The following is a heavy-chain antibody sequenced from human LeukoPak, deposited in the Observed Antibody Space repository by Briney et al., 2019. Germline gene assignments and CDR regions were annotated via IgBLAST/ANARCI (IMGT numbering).Heavy chain of an antibody. CDR3: ARTYHIAVVGIALGVFDI. J-gene: IGHJ3*02. CDR1: GGSISSGSYY. CDR2: IYTSGST. D-gene: IGHD6-19*01. Sequence: PSETLSLTCTVSGGSISSGSYYWSWIRQPAGKGLEWIGRIYTSGSTNYNPSLMSRVTISVDTSKNEFSLKLSSVTAADTAIYFCARTYHIAVVGIALGVFDIWGRGTMVTVSS. V-gene: IGHV4-61*02.